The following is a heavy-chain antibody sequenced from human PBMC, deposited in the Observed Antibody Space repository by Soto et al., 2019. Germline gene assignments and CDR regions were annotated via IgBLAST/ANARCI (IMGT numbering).Heavy chain of an antibody. Sequence: QVTLKESGPVLVKPTETLTLTCTVSGFSLSNARMGVSWIRQPPGKALEWLAHIFSNDEKSYSTSLKSRLTISKDTSKSQVVLTMTNMDPVDTATYYCARMAHYYDSSGYRHHQFDYWGQGTLVTVSS. V-gene: IGHV2-26*01. CDR2: IFSNDEK. J-gene: IGHJ4*02. CDR3: ARMAHYYDSSGYRHHQFDY. CDR1: GFSLSNARMG. D-gene: IGHD3-22*01.